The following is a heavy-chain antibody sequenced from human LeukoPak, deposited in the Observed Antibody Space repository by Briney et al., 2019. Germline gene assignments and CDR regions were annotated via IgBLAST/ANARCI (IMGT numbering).Heavy chain of an antibody. CDR2: INHSGGT. V-gene: IGHV4-34*01. CDR3: ASGYDSSGYIPLAY. CDR1: GGSFSGYY. J-gene: IGHJ4*02. Sequence: SETLSLTCAVYGGSFSGYYWSWIRQPPGRGLEWIGEINHSGGTNYNPSLKSRVTISVDTSKNQFSLKLSSATAADTAVYYCASGYDSSGYIPLAYWGQGTLVTVSS. D-gene: IGHD3-22*01.